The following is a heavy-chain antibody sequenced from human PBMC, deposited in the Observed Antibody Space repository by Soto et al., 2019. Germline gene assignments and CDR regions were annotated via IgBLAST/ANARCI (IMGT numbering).Heavy chain of an antibody. Sequence: QVQLVQSGAGVKKPGSSVKVSCKASGGTFSSYANSWVRQAPGQGLEWMGGIIPIFGTANYAQKFQGRVTITANESTSTAYMELSSLRSEDTAVYYWARVERGRNYVDYYSGMDVWGQGTTVTVSS. V-gene: IGHV1-69*12. CDR1: GGTFSSYA. J-gene: IGHJ6*02. CDR2: IIPIFGTA. CDR3: ARVERGRNYVDYYSGMDV. D-gene: IGHD1-7*01.